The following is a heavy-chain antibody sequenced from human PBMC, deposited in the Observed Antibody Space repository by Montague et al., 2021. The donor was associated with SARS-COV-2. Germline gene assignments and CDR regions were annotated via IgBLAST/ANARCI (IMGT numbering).Heavy chain of an antibody. D-gene: IGHD6-13*01. CDR2: INHSGST. CDR1: GGSFSGYY. V-gene: IGHV4-34*01. J-gene: IGHJ5*02. Sequence: SETLSLTCAVSGGSFSGYYWSWIRQPPGKGLEWIGEINHSGSTNYNPSLKSRVTISVDTSKNQFSLKLSSVTAADTAVYYCARGGNSSSWYGRGNWFDPWGQGTLVTVSS. CDR3: ARGGNSSSWYGRGNWFDP.